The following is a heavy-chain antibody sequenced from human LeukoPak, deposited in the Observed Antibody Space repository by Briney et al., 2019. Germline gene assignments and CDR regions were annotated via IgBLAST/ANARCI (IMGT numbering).Heavy chain of an antibody. CDR1: GFSFSSYG. J-gene: IGHJ6*03. CDR3: ARDRYYGSENYYYYYHMDV. Sequence: GGSLRLSCAASGFSFSSYGMHWVRQAPGKGLEWVAVIWYDGNNKYNADSVKGRFTISRDNSKNTLHLQMNSLRAEDTALYYCARDRYYGSENYYYYYHMDVWGTGTTVTVSS. D-gene: IGHD3-10*01. V-gene: IGHV3-33*01. CDR2: IWYDGNNK.